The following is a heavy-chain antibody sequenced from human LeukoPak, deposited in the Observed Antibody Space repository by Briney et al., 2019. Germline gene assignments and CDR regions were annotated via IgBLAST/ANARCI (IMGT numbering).Heavy chain of an antibody. V-gene: IGHV3-30-3*01. J-gene: IGHJ4*02. CDR1: GFTFSSYA. Sequence: PGRSLGLSCAASGFTFSSYAMHWVRQAPGKGLEWVAVISYDGSNKYYAGSVKGRFTISRDNSKNTLYLQMNSLRAEDTAVYYCTREDYYYASGRWARGTLVTVSS. D-gene: IGHD3-10*01. CDR2: ISYDGSNK. CDR3: TREDYYYASGR.